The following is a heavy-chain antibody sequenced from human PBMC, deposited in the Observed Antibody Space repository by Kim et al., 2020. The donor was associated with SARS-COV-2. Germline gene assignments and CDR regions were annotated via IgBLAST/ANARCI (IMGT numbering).Heavy chain of an antibody. V-gene: IGHV7-4-1*02. J-gene: IGHJ5*02. D-gene: IGHD2-2*01. Sequence: ASVKVSCKASGYTFTSYAMNWVRQAPGQGLEWMGWINTNTGNPTYAQGFTGRFVFSLDTSVSTAYLQISSLKAEDTAVYYCARDKRSSTPHWFDPWGQGTLVTVSS. CDR1: GYTFTSYA. CDR2: INTNTGNP. CDR3: ARDKRSSTPHWFDP.